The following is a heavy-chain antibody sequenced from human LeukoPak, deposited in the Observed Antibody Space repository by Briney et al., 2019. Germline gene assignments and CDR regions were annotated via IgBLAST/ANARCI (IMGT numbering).Heavy chain of an antibody. D-gene: IGHD6-19*01. Sequence: GRSLRLSCAASGFTFSSYGMHWVRQAPGKGLEWVAVISYDGSNKYYADSVKGRFTISRDNSKNTLYLQMNSLRAEDTAVYYCARDARETEIAVAGHAIYYYYGMDVWGQGTTVTVSS. CDR3: ARDARETEIAVAGHAIYYYYGMDV. J-gene: IGHJ6*02. CDR2: ISYDGSNK. V-gene: IGHV3-30*19. CDR1: GFTFSSYG.